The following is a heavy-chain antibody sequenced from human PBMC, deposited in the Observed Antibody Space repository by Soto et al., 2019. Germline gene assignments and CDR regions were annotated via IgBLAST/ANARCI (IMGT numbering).Heavy chain of an antibody. CDR1: GFTFGDYA. Sequence: GGSLRLSCTASGFTFGDYAMSWFRQAPGKGLEWVGFIRSKAYGGTTEYAASVKGRFTISRDDSKSIAYLQMNSLKTEDTAVYYCARGPPAGFVVVVAASAFDIWGQGTMVTVSS. CDR3: ARGPPAGFVVVVAASAFDI. D-gene: IGHD2-15*01. V-gene: IGHV3-49*03. CDR2: IRSKAYGGTT. J-gene: IGHJ3*02.